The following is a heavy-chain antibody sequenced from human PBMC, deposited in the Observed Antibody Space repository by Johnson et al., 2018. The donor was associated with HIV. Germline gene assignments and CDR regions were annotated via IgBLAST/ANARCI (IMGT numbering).Heavy chain of an antibody. Sequence: QVHLVESGGGVVQPGRSLRLSCAASAFTFRSYSMHWVRQAPGKGLEWVAVISYDGSNKYYAASVNGRFTISRDNSKNTLYLQMGSLRTEDMAVYHCARARYTSDWYLYDAFDLWGQGTMVTVSS. CDR1: AFTFRSYS. D-gene: IGHD6-13*01. V-gene: IGHV3-30*14. J-gene: IGHJ3*01. CDR2: ISYDGSNK. CDR3: ARARYTSDWYLYDAFDL.